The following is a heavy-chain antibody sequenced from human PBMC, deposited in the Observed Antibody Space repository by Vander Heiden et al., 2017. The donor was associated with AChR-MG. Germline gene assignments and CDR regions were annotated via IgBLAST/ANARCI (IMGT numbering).Heavy chain of an antibody. CDR2: IYYSGST. CDR1: GGSISSSSYY. CDR3: ASLEYSSWGGY. D-gene: IGHD6-6*01. V-gene: IGHV4-39*01. Sequence: QLQLQESGPGLVKPSETLSLTCTVSGGSISSSSYYWGWIRQPPGKGLEWIGSIYYSGSTYYNPSLKSRVTISVDTSKNQFSLKLSSVTAADTAVYYCASLEYSSWGGYWGQGTLVTVSS. J-gene: IGHJ4*02.